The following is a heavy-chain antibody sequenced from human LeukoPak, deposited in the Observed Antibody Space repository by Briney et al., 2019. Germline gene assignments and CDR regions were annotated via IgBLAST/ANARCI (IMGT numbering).Heavy chain of an antibody. CDR3: ARAPVRASIPALWCDP. J-gene: IGHJ5*02. V-gene: IGHV4-38-2*02. CDR1: GYSISSGYY. Sequence: KTSETLSLTCTVSGYSISSGYYWGWIRQPPGKGLEWIGSIYHSGSTYYNPSLKSRVTISVDTSKNQFSLKLSSVTAADTAVYYGARAPVRASIPALWCDPWGQGTRVNVSS. D-gene: IGHD3-3*02. CDR2: IYHSGST.